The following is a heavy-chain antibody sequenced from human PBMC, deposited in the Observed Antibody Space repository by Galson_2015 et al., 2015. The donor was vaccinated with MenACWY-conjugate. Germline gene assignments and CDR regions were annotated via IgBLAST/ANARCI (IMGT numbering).Heavy chain of an antibody. D-gene: IGHD3-3*01. CDR3: ARGGVTILGVVLYVMDV. Sequence: SLRLSCAASGFTFSAYYMSWIRHTPGKGLEWVSYISSNNRDTNYAESVRGRFTISRDNAKNLLYLQMNSLRAEDTAVYYCARGGVTILGVVLYVMDVWGQGTTVTVSS. V-gene: IGHV3-11*06. CDR2: ISSNNRDT. J-gene: IGHJ6*02. CDR1: GFTFSAYY.